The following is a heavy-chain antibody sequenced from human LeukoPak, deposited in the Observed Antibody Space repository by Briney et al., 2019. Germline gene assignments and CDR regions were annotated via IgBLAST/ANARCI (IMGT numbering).Heavy chain of an antibody. D-gene: IGHD6-19*01. Sequence: ASVKVSCKASGYTFTSYYMYWVRQAPGQGLDWMGVINPSGGSTSYAHKFQGRVTMTRDTSTSTVYMELSSLRSEDTAMYYCARASAHYFDYWGQGTLVTVSS. CDR2: INPSGGST. J-gene: IGHJ4*02. V-gene: IGHV1-46*01. CDR1: GYTFTSYY. CDR3: ARASAHYFDY.